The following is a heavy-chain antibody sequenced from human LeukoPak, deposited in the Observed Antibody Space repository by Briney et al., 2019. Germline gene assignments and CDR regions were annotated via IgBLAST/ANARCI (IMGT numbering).Heavy chain of an antibody. CDR1: GFTFRSHE. CDR2: ISDSGTTI. CDR3: VMGFRTAD. D-gene: IGHD1-1*01. V-gene: IGHV3-48*03. Sequence: GGSLRLSCAASGFTFRSHEMNWVRQAPGKGLEWVSYISDSGTTIYYADSVKGRFTISRDNAKNSLYLQMNSLRAEDTAVYYCVMGFRTADWGQGTLVTVSS. J-gene: IGHJ4*02.